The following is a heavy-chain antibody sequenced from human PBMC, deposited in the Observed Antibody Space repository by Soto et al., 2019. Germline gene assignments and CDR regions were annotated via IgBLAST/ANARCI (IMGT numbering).Heavy chain of an antibody. CDR2: IRAYNGNT. V-gene: IGHV1-18*01. CDR3: AGDAPPADY. CDR1: GYTFTSYG. J-gene: IGHJ4*02. Sequence: QVQLVQSGAEVKKPGASVKVSCKASGYTFTSYGISWVRQAPGQGLEWMGWIRAYNGNTNYAQKPKGRATMTTAPSTRTAYMELRSMRSDDTAVYYCAGDAPPADYWGQGTLVTVSS.